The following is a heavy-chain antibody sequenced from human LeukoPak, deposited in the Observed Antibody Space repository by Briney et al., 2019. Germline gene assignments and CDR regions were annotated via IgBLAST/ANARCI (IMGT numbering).Heavy chain of an antibody. J-gene: IGHJ6*03. CDR3: ARGKAGVAGIPYYYYMDV. CDR1: GFTFSSYW. CDR2: INSDGSST. V-gene: IGHV3-74*01. Sequence: PGGSLRLSCAASGFTFSSYWMQLVRQAPGKGLVWVSRINSDGSSTSYADSVKGRFTISRDNAKNTLYLQMNSLRAEDTAVYYCARGKAGVAGIPYYYYMDVWGKGTTVTVSS. D-gene: IGHD6-19*01.